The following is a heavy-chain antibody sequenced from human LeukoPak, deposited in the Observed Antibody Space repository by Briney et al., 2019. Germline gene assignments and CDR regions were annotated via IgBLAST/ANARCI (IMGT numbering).Heavy chain of an antibody. J-gene: IGHJ4*02. D-gene: IGHD6-13*01. CDR3: ARLGSSWYTFDY. CDR1: GGSMSRYY. Sequence: PSETLSLTCTVSGGSMSRYYWSWIRQPPGKGLEWIGYIYYSGSTNYNPSLKSRVTISVDTSKNQFSLKLSSVTAADTAVYYCARLGSSWYTFDYWGQGTLVTVSS. CDR2: IYYSGST. V-gene: IGHV4-59*08.